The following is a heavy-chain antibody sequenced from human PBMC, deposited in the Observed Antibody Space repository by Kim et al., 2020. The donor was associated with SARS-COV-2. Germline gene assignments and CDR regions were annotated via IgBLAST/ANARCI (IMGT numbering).Heavy chain of an antibody. Sequence: GGSLRLSCAASGFTFDDYAMHWVRQAPGKGLEWVSGISWNSGSIGYADSVKGRFTISRDNAKNSLYLQMNSLRAEDTALYYCAKDIRYSSSWYVPAFDIWGQGTMVTVSS. J-gene: IGHJ3*02. D-gene: IGHD6-13*01. V-gene: IGHV3-9*01. CDR3: AKDIRYSSSWYVPAFDI. CDR1: GFTFDDYA. CDR2: ISWNSGSI.